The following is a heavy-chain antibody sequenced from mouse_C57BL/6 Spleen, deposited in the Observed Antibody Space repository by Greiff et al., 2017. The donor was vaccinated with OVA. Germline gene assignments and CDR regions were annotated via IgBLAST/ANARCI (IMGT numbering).Heavy chain of an antibody. CDR1: GFNIKDYY. V-gene: IGHV14-2*01. CDR3: ARGDSSGYVRYAMDY. D-gene: IGHD3-2*02. CDR2: IDPEDGET. Sequence: EVQVVESGAELVKPGASVKLSCTASGFNIKDYYMHWVKQRTEQGLEWIGRIDPEDGETKYAPKFQGKATITADTSSNTAYLQLSSLTSEDTAVYYCARGDSSGYVRYAMDYWGQGTSVTVSS. J-gene: IGHJ4*01.